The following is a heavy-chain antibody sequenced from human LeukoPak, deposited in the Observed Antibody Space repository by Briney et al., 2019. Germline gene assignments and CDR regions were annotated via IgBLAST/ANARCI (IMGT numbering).Heavy chain of an antibody. Sequence: SETLSLTCTVSGGSISSYYWSWIRQPPGKGLEWIGYIYYSGSTNYNPSLKSRVTISVDTSKNQFSLKLSSVTAEDTAVYYCARGWRKKLETHYYDSSYNWFDPWGQGTLVTVSS. CDR3: ARGWRKKLETHYYDSSYNWFDP. CDR2: IYYSGST. CDR1: GGSISSYY. D-gene: IGHD3-22*01. V-gene: IGHV4-59*01. J-gene: IGHJ5*02.